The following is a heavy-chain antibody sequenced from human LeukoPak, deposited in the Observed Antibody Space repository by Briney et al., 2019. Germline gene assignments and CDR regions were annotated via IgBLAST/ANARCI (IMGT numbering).Heavy chain of an antibody. D-gene: IGHD3-3*01. J-gene: IGHJ4*02. Sequence: GGSLRLSCAASGFTFSTYGMHWVRQAPGKGLEWVAVIWYDGSNKYYADSVRGRFTISRDNFKNTLYLQMNGLRAEDTAVYYCARDLEIGSSSYYFDYWGQGTLVTVSS. CDR1: GFTFSTYG. CDR2: IWYDGSNK. V-gene: IGHV3-33*01. CDR3: ARDLEIGSSSYYFDY.